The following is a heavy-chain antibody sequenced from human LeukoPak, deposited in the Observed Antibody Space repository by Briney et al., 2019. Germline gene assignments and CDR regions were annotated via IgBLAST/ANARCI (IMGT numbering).Heavy chain of an antibody. V-gene: IGHV4-59*08. D-gene: IGHD5-18*01. CDR1: GGSISNYY. CDR3: ARHRRYSYGYYDH. J-gene: IGHJ4*02. Sequence: SETLSLTCTVSGGSISNYYWSWIRQPLGKGLEWIGYISYSGSTNHNPSLKSRVTISVDTSKNQFSLKLSSVTAADTAVYFCARHRRYSYGYYDHWGQGTLVTVSS. CDR2: ISYSGST.